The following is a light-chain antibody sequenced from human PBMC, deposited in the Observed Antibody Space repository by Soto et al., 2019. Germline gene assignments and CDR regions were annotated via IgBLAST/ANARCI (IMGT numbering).Light chain of an antibody. Sequence: EIVMTQSPATLSVSPGDRATLSCRAGQPLNNNVAWYQHKPGQAPRLLIYGTSTSATGISARFSGGGSGTEFTLTISSLQSEDFAVYYCQQYEKWPPSITFGQGTRLEIK. J-gene: IGKJ5*01. V-gene: IGKV3-15*01. CDR3: QQYEKWPPSIT. CDR1: QPLNNN. CDR2: GTS.